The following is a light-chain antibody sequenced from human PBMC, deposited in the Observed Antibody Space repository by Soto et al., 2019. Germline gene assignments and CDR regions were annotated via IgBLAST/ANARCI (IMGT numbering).Light chain of an antibody. CDR3: GTWDDSLVSYV. V-gene: IGLV1-51*01. CDR2: DNN. Sequence: QSVLTQPPSVSAAPGQNVTISCSGTSSTIGTNYVSWYQHVPGTAPKLLIYDNNKRPSGIPDRFSASKSGTSATLVITGLQTGDEADYYCGTWDDSLVSYVFGTGTKVTVL. CDR1: SSTIGTNY. J-gene: IGLJ1*01.